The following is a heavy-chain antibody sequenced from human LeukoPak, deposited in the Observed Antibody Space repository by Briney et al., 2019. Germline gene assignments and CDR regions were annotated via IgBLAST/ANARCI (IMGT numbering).Heavy chain of an antibody. CDR2: INHSGST. CDR1: GGSFSGYY. J-gene: IGHJ6*03. D-gene: IGHD2-2*01. V-gene: IGHV4-34*01. CDR3: ARGQVVVVPAAMYYYYCMDV. Sequence: SETLSLTCAVYGGSFSGYYWSWIRQPPGKGLEWIGEINHSGSTNYNPSLKSRVTISVDTSKNQFSLKLSSVAAADTAVYYCARGQVVVVPAAMYYYYCMDVWGKGTTVTVSS.